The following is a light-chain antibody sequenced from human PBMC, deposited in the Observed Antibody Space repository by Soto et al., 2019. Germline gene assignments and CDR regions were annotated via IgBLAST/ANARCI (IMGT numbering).Light chain of an antibody. CDR1: QDISVY. V-gene: IGKV1-27*01. J-gene: IGKJ5*01. CDR2: SAS. CDR3: QKFNTAPLN. Sequence: DIQMTQSPSSLSASVGDRVTITCRASQDISVYLAWYQQNPGKVPKLLIYSASTSQSGVPSRFSGSGSGTDFTLTISSLQPEDVATYYCQKFNTAPLNFGQGTRLEIK.